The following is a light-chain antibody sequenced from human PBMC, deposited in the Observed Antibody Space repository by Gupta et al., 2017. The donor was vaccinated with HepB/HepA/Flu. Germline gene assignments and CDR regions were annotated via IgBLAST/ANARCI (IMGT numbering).Light chain of an antibody. V-gene: IGLV2-23*02. CDR3: CSCAGSLTVEV. CDR1: NTDVGNYNL. CDR2: EVN. J-gene: IGLJ3*02. Sequence: QSALTQPASVSGPPGQSITISCTGTNTDVGNYNLVSWYQQHPGKAPKFLIYEVNKRPSGVSSRFSGSKSGNSASLTISGLQAEDEADYFCCSCAGSLTVEVFGGGTKVTVL.